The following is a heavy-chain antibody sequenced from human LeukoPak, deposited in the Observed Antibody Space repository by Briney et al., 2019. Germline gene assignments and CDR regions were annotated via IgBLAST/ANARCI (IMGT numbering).Heavy chain of an antibody. Sequence: GASVKVSCKASGYTFTDYYVHWVRQAPGQGLEWMGWISAYNGNTNYAQKLQGRVTMTTDTSTSTAYMELRSLRSDDTAVYYCARNRPSTTYMDVWGKGTTVTISS. CDR2: ISAYNGNT. CDR3: ARNRPSTTYMDV. D-gene: IGHD2-2*01. J-gene: IGHJ6*03. CDR1: GYTFTDYY. V-gene: IGHV1-18*04.